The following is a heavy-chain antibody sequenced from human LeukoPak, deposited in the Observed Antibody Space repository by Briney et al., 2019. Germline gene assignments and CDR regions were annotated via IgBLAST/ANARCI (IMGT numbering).Heavy chain of an antibody. J-gene: IGHJ4*02. D-gene: IGHD3-10*01. V-gene: IGHV1-69*05. CDR3: ARRRGSGSYYYDY. CDR2: IIPIFGTA. CDR1: GGTCSSYA. Sequence: SVKDCCRGPGGTCSSYAVSRVRHAPVLVLKSMGRIIPIFGTANYAQKFQGRVTITTDESTSTAYMELSSLRSEDTAVYYCARRRGSGSYYYDYWGQGTLVTVSS.